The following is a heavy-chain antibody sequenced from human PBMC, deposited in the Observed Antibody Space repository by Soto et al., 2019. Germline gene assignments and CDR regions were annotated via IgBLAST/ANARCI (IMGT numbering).Heavy chain of an antibody. D-gene: IGHD6-19*01. CDR1: GGTFSSYA. Sequence: QVQLVQSGAEVKKPGSSVKVSCKASGGTFSSYAISWVRQAPGQGLEWMGGIIPIFGTANYAQKFQGRVTMTRDRSSSTVYMELSSLKSEDTAVYYCARDSRNVAGYFDSWGQGTLVTVSS. CDR3: ARDSRNVAGYFDS. V-gene: IGHV1-69*06. CDR2: IIPIFGTA. J-gene: IGHJ4*02.